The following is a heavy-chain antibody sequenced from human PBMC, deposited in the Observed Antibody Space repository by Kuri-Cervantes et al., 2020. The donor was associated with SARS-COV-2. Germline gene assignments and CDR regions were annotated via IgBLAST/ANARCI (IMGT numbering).Heavy chain of an antibody. Sequence: GGSLRPSCAASGFTFSSYAMSWVRQAPGKGLEWVSVIYSGGSSTYYADSVKGRFTISRDNPKNTLYLQMNSLRAEDTAVYYCAKADWANYYYYYGMDVWGQGTTVTVSS. J-gene: IGHJ6*02. CDR2: IYSGGSST. D-gene: IGHD3-9*01. CDR1: GFTFSSYA. CDR3: AKADWANYYYYYGMDV. V-gene: IGHV3-23*03.